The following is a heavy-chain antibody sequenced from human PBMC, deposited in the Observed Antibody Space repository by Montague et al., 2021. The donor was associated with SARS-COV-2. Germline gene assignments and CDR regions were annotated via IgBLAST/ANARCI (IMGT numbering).Heavy chain of an antibody. CDR3: AREPRVGQLLSIYYYGMDV. D-gene: IGHD2-2*01. CDR1: GGSISSHF. CDR2: INYSGGT. Sequence: SETLSLTCTVSGGSISSHFWSWIRQPPGKGLEWIGYINYSGGTNYNPSLKGRVTISVDTFKNQFSLKLSSVTAADTAVYYCAREPRVGQLLSIYYYGMDVWGQGTTVTVSS. V-gene: IGHV4-59*11. J-gene: IGHJ6*02.